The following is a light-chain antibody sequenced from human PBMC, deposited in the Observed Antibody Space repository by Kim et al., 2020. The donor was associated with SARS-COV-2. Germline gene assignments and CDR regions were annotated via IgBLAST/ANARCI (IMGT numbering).Light chain of an antibody. CDR3: SSYAGSNTLV. J-gene: IGLJ2*01. V-gene: IGLV2-14*03. Sequence: GQSITIPCTGTRTDIGTYDYISWYQQHSDKAPKLMIYYVNNRPSGVSSRFSGSKSDNTASLTISGLQTEDEATYYCSSYAGSNTLVFGGGTKVTVL. CDR2: YVN. CDR1: RTDIGTYDY.